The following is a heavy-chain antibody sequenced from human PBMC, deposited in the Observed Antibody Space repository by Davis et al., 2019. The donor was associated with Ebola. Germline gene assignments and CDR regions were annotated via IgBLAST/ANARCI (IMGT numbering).Heavy chain of an antibody. V-gene: IGHV3-21*01. D-gene: IGHD3-22*01. CDR3: ARDQSHYYDNSASFDY. CDR2: ISSSSSYI. J-gene: IGHJ4*02. CDR1: GITFSTYA. Sequence: PGGSLRLSCAASGITFSTYAMGWVRRAPGKGLEWVSSISSSSSYIYYADSLKGRFTISRDNAQNSLYLQMNSLRAEDTAVYYCARDQSHYYDNSASFDYWGQGTLVTVSS.